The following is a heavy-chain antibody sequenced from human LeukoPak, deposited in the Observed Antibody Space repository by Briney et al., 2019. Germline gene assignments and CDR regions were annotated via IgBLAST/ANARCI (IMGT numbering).Heavy chain of an antibody. CDR3: ARGPRYFDWLLYNDY. D-gene: IGHD3-9*01. Sequence: GGSLRLSCAASGFTVSSNYISWVRQAPGKGLEWVSVIYSGGSTYYADSVKGRFTISRDNSKNTLYLQMNSLRAEDTAVYYCARGPRYFDWLLYNDYWGQGTLVTVSS. V-gene: IGHV3-66*01. CDR2: IYSGGST. J-gene: IGHJ4*02. CDR1: GFTVSSNY.